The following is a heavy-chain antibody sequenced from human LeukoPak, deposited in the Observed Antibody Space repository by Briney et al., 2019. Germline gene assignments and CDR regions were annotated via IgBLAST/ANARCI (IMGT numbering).Heavy chain of an antibody. CDR1: GGSIGSGGYY. D-gene: IGHD3-10*01. CDR3: ARDKGGSESYYGWFDP. Sequence: SQTLSLTCTVSGGSIGSGGYYWSWIRQPPGKGLEWIGYIYHSGSTYYNPSLKSRVTISVDTSKNQFSLKLSSVTAADTAVYYCARDKGGSESYYGWFDPWGQGTLVTVSS. V-gene: IGHV4-30-2*01. J-gene: IGHJ5*02. CDR2: IYHSGST.